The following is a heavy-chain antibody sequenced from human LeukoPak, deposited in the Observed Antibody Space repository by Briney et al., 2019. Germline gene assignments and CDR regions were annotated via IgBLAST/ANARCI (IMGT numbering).Heavy chain of an antibody. CDR3: ARHPPLRRSPIRGPHAFDI. CDR2: INHSGST. CDR1: GGSFSGYY. D-gene: IGHD3-10*01. Sequence: KPSETLSLTCAVYGGSFSGYYWSWIRQPPGKGLEWIGEINHSGSTNYNPSLKSRVTISVDTSKNQFSLKLSSVTAADTAVYYCARHPPLRRSPIRGPHAFDIWGQGTMVTVSS. J-gene: IGHJ3*02. V-gene: IGHV4-34*01.